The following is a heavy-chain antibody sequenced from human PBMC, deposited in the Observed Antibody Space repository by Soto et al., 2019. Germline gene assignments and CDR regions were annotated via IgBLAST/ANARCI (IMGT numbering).Heavy chain of an antibody. CDR3: AKLGPYGSESYSFRYNWLEP. Sequence: VGSLRDSWTSSRFTFGPFWWHWVLQTPCKLLVWVSHICSGVPTYYAVSVKGRFTISRDRSKNTVYLQMHSLRNEDTAVYHCAKLGPYGSESYSFRYNWLEPWGQGTLVTVSS. V-gene: IGHV3-53*01. CDR1: RFTFGPFW. CDR2: ICSGVPT. D-gene: IGHD3-10*01. J-gene: IGHJ5*02.